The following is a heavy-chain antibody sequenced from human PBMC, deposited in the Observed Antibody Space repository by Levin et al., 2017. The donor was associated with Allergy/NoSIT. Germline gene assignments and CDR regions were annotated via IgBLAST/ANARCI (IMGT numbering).Heavy chain of an antibody. D-gene: IGHD2-15*01. CDR1: GGSFSGYY. J-gene: IGHJ4*02. CDR2: INHSGST. CDR3: ARGIRGGGLDY. Sequence: SETLSLTCAVYGGSFSGYYWSWIRQPPGKGLEWIGEINHSGSTNYNPSLKSRVTISVDTSKNQFSLKLSSVTAADTAVYYCARGIRGGGLDYWGQGTLVTVSS. V-gene: IGHV4-34*01.